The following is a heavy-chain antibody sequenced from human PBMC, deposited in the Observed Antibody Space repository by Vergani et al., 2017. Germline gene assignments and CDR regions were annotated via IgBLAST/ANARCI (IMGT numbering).Heavy chain of an antibody. V-gene: IGHV4-61*02. CDR3: VRDSWRSDLRGVYWFDT. CDR2: IHASGTK. Sequence: QVQLQESGPGLVKPPWTLSLTCAVSGGSITSGSFYWSWIRQPAGKGLEWIGRIHASGTKNYNPSLRSRVTLSVDTSKNQLSLKMISMTAADTAVYYCVRDSWRSDLRGVYWFDTWGQGTLVSVSS. CDR1: GGSITSGSFY. D-gene: IGHD3-10*01. J-gene: IGHJ5*02.